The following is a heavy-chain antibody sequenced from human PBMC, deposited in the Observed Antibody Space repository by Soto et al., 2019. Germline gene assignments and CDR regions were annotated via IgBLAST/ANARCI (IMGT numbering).Heavy chain of an antibody. CDR1: GGSISSYY. J-gene: IGHJ4*02. V-gene: IGHV4-59*01. CDR3: ARSPYDIFFFDY. CDR2: IYYSGST. Sequence: PSETLSLTCTVSGGSISSYYWSWIRQPPGKGLEWIGYIYYSGSTNYNPSLKSRVTISVDTSKNQFSLKLSSVTAADTAVYYCARSPYDIFFFDYWGQGTLVTVSS. D-gene: IGHD3-9*01.